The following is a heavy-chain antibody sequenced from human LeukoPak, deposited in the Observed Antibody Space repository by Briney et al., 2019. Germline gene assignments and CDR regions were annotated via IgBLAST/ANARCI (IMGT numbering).Heavy chain of an antibody. CDR1: RYTFTGYY. V-gene: IGHV1-2*02. Sequence: ASVKVSCKASRYTFTGYYMHWVRQAPGQGLEWMGWINPKTGGITYSQKFKGRVTMTRDTSTSTVYMELSSLRSEDTAVYYCARDLSRGYYFDYWGQGTLVTVSS. CDR2: INPKTGGI. CDR3: ARDLSRGYYFDY. J-gene: IGHJ4*02.